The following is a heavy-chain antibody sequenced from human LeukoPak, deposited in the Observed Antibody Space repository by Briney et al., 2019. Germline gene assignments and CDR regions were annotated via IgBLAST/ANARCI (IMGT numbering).Heavy chain of an antibody. D-gene: IGHD2-15*01. CDR3: ARGRDIVVVVAATIPSNWFDP. V-gene: IGHV1-8*01. Sequence: ASVKVSCKASGYTFTSYDINWVRQATGQGLEWMGWMNPNSGNTGYAQKFQGRVTMTRNTSISTAYMELSSLRSEDTAVYYCARGRDIVVVVAATIPSNWFDPWGQGTLVTVSS. CDR2: MNPNSGNT. CDR1: GYTFTSYD. J-gene: IGHJ5*02.